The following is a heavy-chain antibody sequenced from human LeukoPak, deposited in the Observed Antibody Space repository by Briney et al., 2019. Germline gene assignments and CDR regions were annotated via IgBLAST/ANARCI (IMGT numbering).Heavy chain of an antibody. Sequence: ASVKVSCKASGYTFTGYFMHWVRQAPGQGLEWMGWINPNSGGTHYPQKFQGRVTMTRDTSISTAYIELSRLSSDDTAVYYCAKVMAGTVAFDIWGQGTIVTVSP. V-gene: IGHV1-2*02. D-gene: IGHD6-19*01. CDR2: INPNSGGT. J-gene: IGHJ3*02. CDR3: AKVMAGTVAFDI. CDR1: GYTFTGYF.